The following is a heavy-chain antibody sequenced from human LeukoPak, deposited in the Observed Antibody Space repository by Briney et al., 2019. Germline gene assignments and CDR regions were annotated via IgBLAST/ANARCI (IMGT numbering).Heavy chain of an antibody. CDR1: GYSFTSYW. D-gene: IGHD6-13*01. Sequence: GESLKISCKGSGYSFTSYWIGWVRQMPGKGLEWMGIIYPGDSDTRYSPSFQGQVTISADKSISSAYLQWSSLKASDTAMYHCARRESSSWHGGWFDPWGQGTLVTVSS. J-gene: IGHJ5*02. V-gene: IGHV5-51*01. CDR3: ARRESSSWHGGWFDP. CDR2: IYPGDSDT.